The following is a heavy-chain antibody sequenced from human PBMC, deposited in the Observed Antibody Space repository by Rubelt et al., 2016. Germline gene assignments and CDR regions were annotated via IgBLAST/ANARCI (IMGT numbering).Heavy chain of an antibody. Sequence: RSLRLSCAASGFTFSDYAMHCVRQAPGKGLEWVAVISFDGSNEYYADSVKGRFTISRDSSKNTLYLQMNSLKIEDTAVYYCARRLRGRSWGIVDYWGQGTLVTVSS. D-gene: IGHD6-13*01. CDR3: ARRLRGRSWGIVDY. CDR1: GFTFSDYA. V-gene: IGHV3-30*04. J-gene: IGHJ4*02. CDR2: ISFDGSNE.